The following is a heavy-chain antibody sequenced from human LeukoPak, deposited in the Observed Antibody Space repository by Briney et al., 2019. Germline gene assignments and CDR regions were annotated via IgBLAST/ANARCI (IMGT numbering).Heavy chain of an antibody. V-gene: IGHV3-23*01. CDR2: ISGSGGST. CDR1: GFTFSSYA. D-gene: IGHD2-2*01. J-gene: IGHJ6*02. Sequence: QPGGSLRLSCAASGFTFSSYAMSWVRQAPGKGLEWVSAISGSGGSTYYADSVKGRFTISRDNSKNTLYLQMNSLRAEDTAVYYCAKDLGPRGVVVPAAMDVWGQGTTVTVSS. CDR3: AKDLGPRGVVVPAAMDV.